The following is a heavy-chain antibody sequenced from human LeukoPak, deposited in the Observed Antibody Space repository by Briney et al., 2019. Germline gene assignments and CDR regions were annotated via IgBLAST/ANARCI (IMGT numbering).Heavy chain of an antibody. CDR1: GFSFSSHG. Sequence: GGSLRLSCAASGFSFSSHGIHWVRQAPGKGPEWVAGISYDGSNKYYADSVKGRFTISRDNSKNTLYLQMNSLRAEDTAVYYCSSWQPLDYWGQGTLVTVSS. J-gene: IGHJ4*02. CDR2: ISYDGSNK. V-gene: IGHV3-30*03. CDR3: SSWQPLDY. D-gene: IGHD6-13*01.